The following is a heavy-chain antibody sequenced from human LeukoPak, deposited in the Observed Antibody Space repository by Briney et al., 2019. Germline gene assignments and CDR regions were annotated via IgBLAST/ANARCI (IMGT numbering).Heavy chain of an antibody. CDR3: VRGLYDSSTYRAFHI. D-gene: IGHD3-22*01. CDR2: IYPSGST. V-gene: IGHV4-61*02. Sequence: SETLSLTCTVSGGSISSGTYYWSWIRQPAGKELEWIGRIYPSGSTNSNPSLKSRVTMSVDTSKNQFSLTLSSVTAADTAMYYCVRGLYDSSTYRAFHIWGQGTMVTVSS. J-gene: IGHJ3*02. CDR1: GGSISSGTYY.